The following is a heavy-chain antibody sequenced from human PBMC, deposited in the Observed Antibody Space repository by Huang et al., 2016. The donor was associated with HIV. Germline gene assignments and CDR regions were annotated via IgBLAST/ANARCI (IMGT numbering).Heavy chain of an antibody. J-gene: IGHJ1*01. CDR2: RRDDGSNNDGSNK. CDR1: GFTFSSYG. D-gene: IGHD4-17*01. V-gene: IGHV3-30*02. CDR3: AKIRWSTPEYFQH. Sequence: QVQLVESGGGVVQPGGSLRLSCAASGFTFSSYGMHWVRQAQGKGVGWGAFRRDDGSNNDGSNKYYADSVKGRFTISRDNSKNTLDLQMNSLRAEDTAVYYCAKIRWSTPEYFQHWGQGTLITVSS.